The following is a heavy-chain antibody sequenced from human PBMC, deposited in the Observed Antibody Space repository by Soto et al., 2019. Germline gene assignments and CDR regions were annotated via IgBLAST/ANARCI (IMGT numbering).Heavy chain of an antibody. CDR2: IKSKTDGGTP. CDR3: TTGTRFLRSYYYYYGMDV. Sequence: GGSLRLSGAASGFTFSNAWMSWVRQAPGKGLEWVARIKSKTDGGTPAYAAPVKGRFTISRDDSKNTLYLQMNSLKTDDTAVYYCTTGTRFLRSYYYYYGMDVWGQGTTVTVSS. J-gene: IGHJ6*02. CDR1: GFTFSNAW. V-gene: IGHV3-15*01. D-gene: IGHD3-3*01.